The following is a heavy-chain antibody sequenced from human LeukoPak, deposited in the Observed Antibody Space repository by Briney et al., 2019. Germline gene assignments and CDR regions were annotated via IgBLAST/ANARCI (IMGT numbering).Heavy chain of an antibody. V-gene: IGHV1-69*05. D-gene: IGHD6-13*01. CDR3: ARGGLSSSWYLYYYYGMDV. J-gene: IGHJ6*02. CDR2: IIPIFGTA. CDR1: GGTFSSYA. Sequence: SVKVSCKASGGTFSSYAISWVQQAPGQGLEWMGGIIPIFGTANYAQKFQGRVTITTDESTSTAYMELSSLRSEDTAVYYCARGGLSSSWYLYYYYGMDVWGQGTTVTVSS.